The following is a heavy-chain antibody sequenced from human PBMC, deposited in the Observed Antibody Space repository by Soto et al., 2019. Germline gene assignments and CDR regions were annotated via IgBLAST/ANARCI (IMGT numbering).Heavy chain of an antibody. V-gene: IGHV4-30-2*01. D-gene: IGHD5-12*01. Sequence: SETLSLTCAVSGGSISSGGYSWSWIRQPPGKGLEWIGYIYHSGSTYYNPSLKSRVTISVDSSKNTLYLQMNSLRAEDTAVYYCAKEGRWLREGVDYWGQGTLVTVSS. CDR2: IYHSGST. J-gene: IGHJ4*02. CDR1: GGSISSGGYS. CDR3: AKEGRWLREGVDY.